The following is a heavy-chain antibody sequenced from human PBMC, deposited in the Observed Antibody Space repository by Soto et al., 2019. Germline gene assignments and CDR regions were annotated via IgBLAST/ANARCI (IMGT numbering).Heavy chain of an antibody. Sequence: HPGGSVRLCGAASGFTFSGYGRHWDRQAPGKGLEGVAGISYDGSNKYYADSVKGRFTSSRDNAKNTRYLQMNSLRGEDTAVKYSAKERSYYYGSGTPMDNTFVYWVQRTLVTVPS. CDR3: AKERSYYYGSGTPMDNTFVY. CDR2: ISYDGSNK. V-gene: IGHV3-30*18. D-gene: IGHD3-10*01. J-gene: IGHJ4*02. CDR1: GFTFSGYG.